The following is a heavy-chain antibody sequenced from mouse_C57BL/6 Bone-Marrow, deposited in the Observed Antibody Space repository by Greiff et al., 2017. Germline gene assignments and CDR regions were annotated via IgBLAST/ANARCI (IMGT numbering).Heavy chain of an antibody. V-gene: IGHV1-59*01. CDR2: IDPSDSYT. CDR3: LLLRRGY. J-gene: IGHJ2*01. Sequence: VQLQQPGAELVRPGTSVKLSCKASGYTFTSYWMHWVKQRPGQGLEWIGVIDPSDSYTNYNQKFKGKATLTVDPSSSTAYMQLRSLTSEDSAVYYCLLLRRGYWGQGTTLTVSS. D-gene: IGHD1-1*01. CDR1: GYTFTSYW.